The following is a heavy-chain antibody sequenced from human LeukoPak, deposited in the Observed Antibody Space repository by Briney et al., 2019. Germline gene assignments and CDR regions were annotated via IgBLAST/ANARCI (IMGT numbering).Heavy chain of an antibody. D-gene: IGHD3-9*01. CDR3: ATDVEGPILFDS. CDR1: EFSFSSYA. Sequence: QPGGSLRLSCAASEFSFSSYAMSWVRQAPGKGLEWVSTINRNGVNTHYADSVVGRFTIPRDNSKNTLYLQMSSLRVEDTAIYYCATDVEGPILFDSWGQGTLVTVSS. CDR2: INRNGVNT. V-gene: IGHV3-23*01. J-gene: IGHJ4*02.